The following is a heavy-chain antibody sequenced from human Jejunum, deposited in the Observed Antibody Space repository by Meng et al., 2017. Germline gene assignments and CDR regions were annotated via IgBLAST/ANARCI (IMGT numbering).Heavy chain of an antibody. D-gene: IGHD6-19*01. CDR3: ARDWVAVTD. CDR2: IFAGGNT. V-gene: IGHV3-53*01. J-gene: IGHJ4*02. Sequence: ELQFVGSGGGLVQPGGSLRFSCGASGFAVFTNYMSWVRQAPGKGLEWVSVIFAGGNTYYADSVKGRFTISRDSSKNTLYLQMNSLKVEDTAVYYCARDWVAVTDWGQGTLVTVSS. CDR1: GFAVFTNY.